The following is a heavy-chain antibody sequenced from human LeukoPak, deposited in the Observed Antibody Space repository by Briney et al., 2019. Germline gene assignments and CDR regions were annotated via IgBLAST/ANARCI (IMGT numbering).Heavy chain of an antibody. V-gene: IGHV3-21*01. CDR2: ISSSSSYI. Sequence: GGSLRLSCAASGFTFSSYSMNWVRQAPGKGLEWVSSISSSSSYIYYADSVKGRFTISRDNAKNSLYLQMNSLRAEDTAVYYCARGPGSYGEVDYWGQGTLATVSS. CDR3: ARGPGSYGEVDY. J-gene: IGHJ4*02. CDR1: GFTFSSYS. D-gene: IGHD3-10*01.